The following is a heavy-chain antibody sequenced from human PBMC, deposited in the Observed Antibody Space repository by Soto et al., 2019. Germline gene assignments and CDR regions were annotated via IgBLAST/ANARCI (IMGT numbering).Heavy chain of an antibody. CDR3: AGPIVRATN. J-gene: IGHJ4*02. CDR2: IIPIFGIA. D-gene: IGHD1-26*01. CDR1: GGTFSSYT. V-gene: IGHV1-69*02. Sequence: QVQLVQSGAEVKKPGSSVKVSCKASGGTFSSYTMSWVRQAPGQGLEWMGRIIPIFGIANYAQKFQGRLTITADKSTNTSYMELGSLTYADSAVYYCAGPIVRATNWGQGTLVTVSS.